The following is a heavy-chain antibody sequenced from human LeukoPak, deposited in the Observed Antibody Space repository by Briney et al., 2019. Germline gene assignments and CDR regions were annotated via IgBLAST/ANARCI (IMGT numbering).Heavy chain of an antibody. Sequence: GASVKVSCKASGYTFTSYDINWVRQATGQGLEWMGWMNPNSGNTGYAQKFQGRVTMTRNTSISTAYMELSSLRSEDTAVYYCARAKIHPYYDFWSGYALPRDWGQGTLVTVSS. CDR2: MNPNSGNT. CDR3: ARAKIHPYYDFWSGYALPRD. J-gene: IGHJ4*02. D-gene: IGHD3-3*01. CDR1: GYTFTSYD. V-gene: IGHV1-8*01.